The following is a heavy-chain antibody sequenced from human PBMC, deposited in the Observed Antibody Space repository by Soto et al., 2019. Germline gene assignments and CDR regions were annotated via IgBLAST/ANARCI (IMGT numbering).Heavy chain of an antibody. CDR2: ISAYNGNT. V-gene: IGHV1-18*01. CDR3: ERVERTTMLRSDF. CDR1: GYDFINYG. D-gene: IGHD5-18*01. Sequence: QVQLVQSGAELKKPGTSVRVSCKASGYDFINYGFNWVRQAPGQGLEWMGWISAYNGNTNYARNLQGKVTITTNTATSTANMELGSISYDDTAVYDCERVERTTMLRSDFWGQGTLVTVSS. J-gene: IGHJ4*02.